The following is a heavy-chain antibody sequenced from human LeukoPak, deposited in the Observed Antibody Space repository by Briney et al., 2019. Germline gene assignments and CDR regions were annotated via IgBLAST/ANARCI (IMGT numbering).Heavy chain of an antibody. V-gene: IGHV4-61*02. J-gene: IGHJ4*02. D-gene: IGHD6-6*01. CDR2: IFSTGST. CDR1: GGSIGRGSYY. Sequence: PSETLSLTCAVSGGSIGRGSYYWAWIRQPAGKAPEWIGRIFSTGSTSYNPSLKSRVTILVDTSKNQFSLKLSSVTAADTAVYYCARARGQLGLYYFDYWGQGTLVTVSS. CDR3: ARARGQLGLYYFDY.